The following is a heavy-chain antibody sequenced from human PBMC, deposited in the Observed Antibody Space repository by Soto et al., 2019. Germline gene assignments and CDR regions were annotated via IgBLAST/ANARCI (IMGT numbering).Heavy chain of an antibody. D-gene: IGHD1-7*01. V-gene: IGHV1-69*01. J-gene: IGHJ6*02. CDR1: GGTFSSYA. CDR3: ARDPSITGTDYYYYGMDV. CDR2: IIPIFGTA. Sequence: QVQLVQSGAEVKKPGSSVKVSCKASGGTFSSYAISWVRQAPGQGLEWMGGIIPIFGTANYAQKFQGRVTITADESTSTAYMELSSLRSEDTAVYYCARDPSITGTDYYYYGMDVWGQGTTVTVSS.